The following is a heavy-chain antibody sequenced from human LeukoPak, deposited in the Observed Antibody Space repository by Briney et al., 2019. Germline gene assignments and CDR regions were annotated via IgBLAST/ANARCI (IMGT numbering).Heavy chain of an antibody. CDR2: IYYSGST. J-gene: IGHJ4*02. CDR3: ARDGNGVVSDY. D-gene: IGHD2-15*01. Sequence: SQTPSLTCTVSGGSISSGGYYWSWIRQHPGKGLEWIGYIYYSGSTYYNPSLKSRVTISVDTSKNQFSLKLSSVTAADTAVYYCARDGNGVVSDYWGQGTLVTVSS. V-gene: IGHV4-31*03. CDR1: GGSISSGGYY.